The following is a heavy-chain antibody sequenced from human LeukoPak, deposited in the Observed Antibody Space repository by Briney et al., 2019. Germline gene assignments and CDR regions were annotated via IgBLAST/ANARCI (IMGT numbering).Heavy chain of an antibody. V-gene: IGHV3-48*03. Sequence: PGGSLRLSCVASGFTFNTFEMNWVRQAPGKGLEWISYISSRGTSIYYADSVKGRFSISRDNANNSLTLQMNSLRVDDTAVYYCATLRWGSGRYAGDHWGQGILVTVSS. CDR3: ATLRWGSGRYAGDH. D-gene: IGHD6-19*01. CDR2: ISSRGTSI. J-gene: IGHJ4*02. CDR1: GFTFNTFE.